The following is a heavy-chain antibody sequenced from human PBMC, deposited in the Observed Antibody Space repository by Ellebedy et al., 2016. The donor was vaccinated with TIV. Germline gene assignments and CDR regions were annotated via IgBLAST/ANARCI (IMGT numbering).Heavy chain of an antibody. CDR2: IIPIIGIA. D-gene: IGHD6-13*01. Sequence: AASVKVSCKASGGTFSSYAISWVRQAPGQGLEWMGRIIPIIGIANYAQKFQGRVTITADQSTSPAYMELSSLRPEDTAVYYCARDRDSSSRYFGGYYYYGMDVWGQGTTVTVSS. J-gene: IGHJ6*02. V-gene: IGHV1-69*04. CDR1: GGTFSSYA. CDR3: ARDRDSSSRYFGGYYYYGMDV.